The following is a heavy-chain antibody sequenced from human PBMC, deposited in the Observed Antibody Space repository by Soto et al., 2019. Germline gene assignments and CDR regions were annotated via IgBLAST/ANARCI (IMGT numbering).Heavy chain of an antibody. CDR3: ARGLLGRSLYGMDV. D-gene: IGHD6-13*01. Sequence: ASVKVSCKASGYTFTSYGISWVRQAPGQGLEWMGWINPNNGNTNYAQKIQGRVTMTRDTSTSTAYMELSRLRSDDTAVYYCARGLLGRSLYGMDVWGQGTPVTVSS. CDR2: INPNNGNT. CDR1: GYTFTSYG. V-gene: IGHV1-18*01. J-gene: IGHJ6*02.